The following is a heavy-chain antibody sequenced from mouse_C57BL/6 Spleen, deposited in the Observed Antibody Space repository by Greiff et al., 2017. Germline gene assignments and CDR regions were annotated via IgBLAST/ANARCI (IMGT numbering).Heavy chain of an antibody. Sequence: QVQLQQSGPELVKPGASVKISCKASGYAFSSSWMNWVKQRPGQGLEWIGRIYPGDGDTNYNGKFKGKATLTADKSSSTAYMQLSSLTSADSAVYFCAVLTCTLIDYAMDYWGQGTSLTVSS. V-gene: IGHV1-82*01. CDR1: GYAFSSSW. D-gene: IGHD1-1*01. CDR3: AVLTCTLIDYAMDY. J-gene: IGHJ4*01. CDR2: IYPGDGDT.